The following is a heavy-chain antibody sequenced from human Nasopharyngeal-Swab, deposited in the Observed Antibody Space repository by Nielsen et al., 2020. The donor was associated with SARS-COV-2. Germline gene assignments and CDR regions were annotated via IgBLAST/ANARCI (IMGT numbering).Heavy chain of an antibody. CDR2: ISWNSGSI. CDR1: GFTFDDYA. D-gene: IGHD6-19*01. Sequence: SLKISCAASGFTFDDYAMHWVRQAPGKGLEWVSGISWNSGSIGYADSVKGRFTISRDNAKNSLYLQMNSLRAEDTAVYYCARDFRDSAVVAGTVGAFDIWGQGTMVTVSS. V-gene: IGHV3-9*01. CDR3: ARDFRDSAVVAGTVGAFDI. J-gene: IGHJ3*02.